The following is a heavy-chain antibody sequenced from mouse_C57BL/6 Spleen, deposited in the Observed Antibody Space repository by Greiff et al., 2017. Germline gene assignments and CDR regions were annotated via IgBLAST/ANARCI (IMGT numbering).Heavy chain of an antibody. CDR3: ARDRHLMDY. V-gene: IGHV5-16*01. CDR2: INYDGSST. J-gene: IGHJ4*01. CDR1: GFTFSDYY. D-gene: IGHD6-1*01. Sequence: EVQLVESEGGLVQPGSSMKLSCTASGFTFSDYYMAWVRQVPEKGLEWVANINYDGSSTYYLDSLKSRFIISRDNAKNILYLQMSSLKSEDTATYYCARDRHLMDYWGQGTSVTVSS.